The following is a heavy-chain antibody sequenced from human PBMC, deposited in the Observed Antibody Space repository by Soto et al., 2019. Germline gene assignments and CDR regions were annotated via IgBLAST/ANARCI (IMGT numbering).Heavy chain of an antibody. J-gene: IGHJ4*02. CDR2: IIPIIDMA. CDR1: GGTFSSYT. D-gene: IGHD6-13*01. Sequence: QVQLVQSGAEVKKPGSSVKVSCKASGGTFSSYTISWVRQAPGQGLEWMGRIIPIIDMANYAQKFQGRVTITADKSTSTAYMELSSLRSEDTAVYYCADSSSWDYFDYWGQGTLVTVSS. CDR3: ADSSSWDYFDY. V-gene: IGHV1-69*02.